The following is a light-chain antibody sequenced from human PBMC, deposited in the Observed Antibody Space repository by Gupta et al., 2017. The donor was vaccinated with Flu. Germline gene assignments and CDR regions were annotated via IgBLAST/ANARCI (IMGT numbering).Light chain of an antibody. J-gene: IGLJ1*01. CDR1: SSNIGTNT. V-gene: IGLV1-44*01. Sequence: QSVLTQPPSASGTPGQRVTIPCSGSSSNIGTNTVNWYLHVPGTAPKLVIYRNDQRPSGVPDRFSGSKSGTSASLAIRGLQAEDEANYHCAAWDESLNGYVFGTGTKVTVL. CDR2: RND. CDR3: AAWDESLNGYV.